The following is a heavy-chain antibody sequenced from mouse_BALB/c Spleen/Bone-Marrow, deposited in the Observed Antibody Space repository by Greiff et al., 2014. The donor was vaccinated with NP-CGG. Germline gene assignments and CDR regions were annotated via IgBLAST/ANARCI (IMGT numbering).Heavy chain of an antibody. CDR2: ISDGGSYT. J-gene: IGHJ2*01. V-gene: IGHV5-4*02. Sequence: EVQRVESGGGLVKPGGSLKLSCAASGFTFSDYYMYWVRQTPEKRLEWVATISDGGSYTYYPDSVKGRFTISRDNAKNNLYLQMSSLKSEDTAMYYCARDRAAHYYGSSFYLDYWGQGTTLTVSS. CDR3: ARDRAAHYYGSSFYLDY. CDR1: GFTFSDYY. D-gene: IGHD1-1*01.